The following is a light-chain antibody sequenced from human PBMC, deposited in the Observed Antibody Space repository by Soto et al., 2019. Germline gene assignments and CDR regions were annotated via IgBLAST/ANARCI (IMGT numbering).Light chain of an antibody. CDR3: GTWDSSLSAYV. CDR1: SSNIGNNY. CDR2: DNN. Sequence: HSVLTQPPSVSAAPGQKVTISCSGRSSNIGNNYVSWYQQLPGTAPKLLIYDNNKRPSGIPDRFSGSKSGTSATLGITGLQTGDEADYYCGTWDSSLSAYVFGTGTKVTVL. J-gene: IGLJ1*01. V-gene: IGLV1-51*01.